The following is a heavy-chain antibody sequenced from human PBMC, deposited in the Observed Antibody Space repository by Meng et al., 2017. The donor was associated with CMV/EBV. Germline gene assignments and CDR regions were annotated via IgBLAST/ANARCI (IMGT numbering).Heavy chain of an antibody. V-gene: IGHV3-74*01. J-gene: IGHJ4*02. Sequence: LTRAASGFTFSNYWMHWVRQAPGKGLLWVSRIYSDGSGTSYADSVKGRFTISRDNTKNTLFLQMNSLRAEDTAVYYCARDLCTSCQGYPDSWGQGTLVTVSS. CDR2: IYSDGSGT. CDR3: ARDLCTSCQGYPDS. CDR1: GFTFSNYW. D-gene: IGHD2-2*01.